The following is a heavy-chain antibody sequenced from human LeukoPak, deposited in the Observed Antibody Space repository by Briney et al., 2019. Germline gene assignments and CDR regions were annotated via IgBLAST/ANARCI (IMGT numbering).Heavy chain of an antibody. J-gene: IGHJ4*02. CDR3: ASLSSGDY. CDR2: IIPILGIA. Sequence: ASVKVSCKASGGTFSSYAISWVRQAPGQGLEWVGRIIPILGIANYAQKFQGRVTITADKSTSTAYMELSSLRSEDTAVYYCASLSSGDYWGQGTLVTVSS. CDR1: GGTFSSYA. V-gene: IGHV1-69*04. D-gene: IGHD6-25*01.